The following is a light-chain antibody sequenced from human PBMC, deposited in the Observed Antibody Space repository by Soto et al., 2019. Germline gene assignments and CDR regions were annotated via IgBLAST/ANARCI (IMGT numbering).Light chain of an antibody. CDR3: AAWDDSLFGWV. CDR1: SSNIGSNT. J-gene: IGLJ3*02. V-gene: IGLV1-44*01. Sequence: QSVLTQPPSASGTPGQRVTISCSGSSSNIGSNTVNWCQQLPGTAPKLLIYGNNQRPSGVPDRFSASKSATSASLAISGLQSEDEADYYCAAWDDSLFGWVFGGGTKLTVL. CDR2: GNN.